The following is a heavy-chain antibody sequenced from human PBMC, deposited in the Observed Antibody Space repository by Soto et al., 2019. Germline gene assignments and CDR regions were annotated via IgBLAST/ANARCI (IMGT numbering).Heavy chain of an antibody. D-gene: IGHD3-10*01. CDR2: INSDGSRT. Sequence: LRLSCAASGFTFTNYWTHWVRQAPGKGLVWVSRINSDGSRTSYADPVTGRFTISRDNAKNTLYLQMNSLRVEDTALYYCARETYRSFYFDYWGQGTLVTVSS. V-gene: IGHV3-74*01. CDR1: GFTFTNYW. J-gene: IGHJ4*02. CDR3: ARETYRSFYFDY.